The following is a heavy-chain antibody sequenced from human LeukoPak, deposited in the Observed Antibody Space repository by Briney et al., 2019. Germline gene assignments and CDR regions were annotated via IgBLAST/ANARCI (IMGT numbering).Heavy chain of an antibody. CDR2: IKSKAVGETI. CDR3: ARVKPGAITIFGVVRSAMDV. CDR1: GFTFTNAW. V-gene: IGHV3-15*07. J-gene: IGHJ6*02. Sequence: GGSLRLSCAASGFTFTNAWMNWVRQAPGKGLEWVGRIKSKAVGETIDYAAPVEGRFTFSRDDSKNMLYLQMNSLRAEDTAVYYCARVKPGAITIFGVVRSAMDVWGQGTTVTVSS. D-gene: IGHD3-3*01.